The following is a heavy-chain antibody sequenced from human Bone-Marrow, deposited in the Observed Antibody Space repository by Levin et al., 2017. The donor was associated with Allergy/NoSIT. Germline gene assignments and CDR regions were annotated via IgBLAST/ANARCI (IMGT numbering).Heavy chain of an antibody. V-gene: IGHV3-21*01. CDR2: ITGGSSYI. D-gene: IGHD1-1*01. Sequence: PGGSLRLSCAASGFSFSSYSMNWVRQAPGKGLEWLSSITGGSSYIDYADSLKGRFTISRDNAKNSLYLQMNSLRADDTAVYYCARVSPNRNSGGSAMDVWGQGTTVTVSS. CDR3: ARVSPNRNSGGSAMDV. J-gene: IGHJ6*02. CDR1: GFSFSSYS.